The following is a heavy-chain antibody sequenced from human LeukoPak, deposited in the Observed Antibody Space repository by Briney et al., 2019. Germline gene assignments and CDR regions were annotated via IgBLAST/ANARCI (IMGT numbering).Heavy chain of an antibody. CDR2: IYYSGST. Sequence: SETLSLTCTVSGGSISSSSYYWGWIRQPPGKGPEWIGSIYYSGSTYYNPSLKSRVTISVDTSKNQFSLKLSSVTAADTAVYYCARDSQIAAAGNDYWGQGTLVTVSS. CDR3: ARDSQIAAAGNDY. D-gene: IGHD6-13*01. J-gene: IGHJ4*02. V-gene: IGHV4-39*07. CDR1: GGSISSSSYY.